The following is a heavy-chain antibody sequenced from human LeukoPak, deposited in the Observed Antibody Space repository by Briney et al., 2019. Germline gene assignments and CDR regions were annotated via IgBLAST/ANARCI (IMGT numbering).Heavy chain of an antibody. V-gene: IGHV4-39*01. CDR3: ARLGIVGATLGY. D-gene: IGHD1-26*01. Sequence: SETLSLICTVSGGSISSSNYSWGWTRQPPGKGLEWIGNIDYSGSTYNNPSLKSQVTISVDTSKNQFPLKLSSETAADTAVYYCARLGIVGATLGYWGQGTLVTVSS. CDR2: IDYSGST. J-gene: IGHJ4*02. CDR1: GGSISSSNYS.